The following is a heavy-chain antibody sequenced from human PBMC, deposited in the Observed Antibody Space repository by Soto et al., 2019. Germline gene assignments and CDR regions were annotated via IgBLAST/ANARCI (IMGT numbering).Heavy chain of an antibody. V-gene: IGHV1-3*01. J-gene: IGHJ6*02. CDR3: ARDLGFDILTGYSYYYYYAMDV. D-gene: IGHD3-9*01. CDR2: INAGNGNT. CDR1: GYTFSNFA. Sequence: ASVKVSCKASGYTFSNFAIHWVRQAPGQRLEWMGWINAGNGNTKYSQKFQGRVTLTGDASADTAYMELSSLRSEDTAVYFCARDLGFDILTGYSYYYYYAMDVWGQGTTVTVSS.